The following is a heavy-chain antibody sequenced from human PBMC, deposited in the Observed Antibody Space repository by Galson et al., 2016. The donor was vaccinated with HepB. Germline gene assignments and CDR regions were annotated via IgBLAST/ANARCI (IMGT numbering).Heavy chain of an antibody. Sequence: SLRLSCAASGFTFSRSWVTWVRQAPGKGLEWVAIVSQDGSEKNYMDSVKGRFTISRDNAKNSLYLQLNSLSVEDTAVYYCVRDPYGGNGAWGQGTLVTVSS. CDR3: VRDPYGGNGA. V-gene: IGHV3-7*01. CDR1: GFTFSRSW. J-gene: IGHJ5*02. CDR2: VSQDGSEK. D-gene: IGHD4-23*01.